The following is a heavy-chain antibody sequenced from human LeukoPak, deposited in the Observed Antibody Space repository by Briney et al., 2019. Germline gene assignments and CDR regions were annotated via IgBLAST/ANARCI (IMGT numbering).Heavy chain of an antibody. CDR1: GGSISSSRYY. Sequence: SETLSLTCTVSGGSISSSRYYWGWIRQPPGKGLEWIGSIYYSGSTYYNPSLKSRVTILVDTSKNQFSLKLSSVTAADTAVYYCAREFRSPDFWSGYYDENYFDYWGQGTLVTVSS. J-gene: IGHJ4*02. CDR2: IYYSGST. D-gene: IGHD3-3*01. V-gene: IGHV4-39*07. CDR3: AREFRSPDFWSGYYDENYFDY.